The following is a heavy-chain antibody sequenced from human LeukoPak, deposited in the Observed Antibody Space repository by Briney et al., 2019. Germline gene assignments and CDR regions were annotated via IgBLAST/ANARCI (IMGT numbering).Heavy chain of an antibody. V-gene: IGHV3-9*01. CDR2: ISWNSGSI. CDR3: AKDTYYYDSSGSDGGFDY. D-gene: IGHD3-22*01. CDR1: GFTFDYYA. Sequence: GGSLRLSCAASGFTFDYYAMHWVRQAPGKGLEWVSGISWNSGSIGYADSVKGRFTISRDNAKNSLYLQMNSLRAEDTALYYCAKDTYYYDSSGSDGGFDYWGQGTLVTVSS. J-gene: IGHJ4*02.